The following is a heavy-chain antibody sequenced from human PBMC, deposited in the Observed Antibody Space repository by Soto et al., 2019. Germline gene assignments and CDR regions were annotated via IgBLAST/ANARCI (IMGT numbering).Heavy chain of an antibody. CDR2: INHSGST. J-gene: IGHJ6*01. Sequence: SETLSLTYAVYGGSFSCYYWSWIRKPPGKGLGWIGIINHSGSTNYNPSLQIRVTLPVDTSNNKFYMKLSSVTAADKAVYYCARVVRRGGSGRYSPYSYDYGMDVWGQGNTVT. CDR3: ARVVRRGGSGRYSPYSYDYGMDV. D-gene: IGHD3-10*01. CDR1: GGSFSCYY. V-gene: IGHV4-34*01.